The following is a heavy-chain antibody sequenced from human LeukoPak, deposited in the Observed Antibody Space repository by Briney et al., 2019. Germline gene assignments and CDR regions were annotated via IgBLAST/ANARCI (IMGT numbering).Heavy chain of an antibody. CDR2: IIPILGMA. CDR1: GGTFSSYT. Sequence: SVKVSCKASGGTFSSYTISWVRQAPGQGLEWMGRIIPILGMANYAQKFQGRVTITADKSTSTAYMELSSLRSEDTAVYYCARECCSTMNWFDPWGQGTLVTVSS. CDR3: ARECCSTMNWFDP. J-gene: IGHJ5*02. D-gene: IGHD2-2*01. V-gene: IGHV1-69*04.